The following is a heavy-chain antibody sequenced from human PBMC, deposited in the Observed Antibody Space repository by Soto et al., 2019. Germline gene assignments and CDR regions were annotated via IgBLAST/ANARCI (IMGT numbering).Heavy chain of an antibody. Sequence: PSETLSLTCTVSGGYISNYYWSWIRQPPGKGLEWIGYIYYSGSTNYNPSLKSRVTISVDTSKNQFSLKLSSVTAADTAVYYCARRRDAYNFFDYWGQGTLVTVSS. CDR2: IYYSGST. D-gene: IGHD2-2*01. CDR1: GGYISNYY. J-gene: IGHJ4*02. V-gene: IGHV4-59*08. CDR3: ARRRDAYNFFDY.